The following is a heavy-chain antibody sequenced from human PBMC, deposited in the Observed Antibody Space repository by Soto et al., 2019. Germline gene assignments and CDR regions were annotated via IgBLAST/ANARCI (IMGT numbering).Heavy chain of an antibody. CDR1: GFNVSAYT. J-gene: IGHJ4*02. CDR3: ARWEQPLFDY. Sequence: QVKLVESGGGVVQPGRSLRLSCAASGFNVSAYTMHWVRQAPGKGLEWVAVISSDGNHKYYTDSVKGPFTISGATSTNTLYLLMNSLRAEDTAVYYCARWEQPLFDYWGQGTLVTVSS. V-gene: IGHV3-30-3*01. D-gene: IGHD1-26*01. CDR2: ISSDGNHK.